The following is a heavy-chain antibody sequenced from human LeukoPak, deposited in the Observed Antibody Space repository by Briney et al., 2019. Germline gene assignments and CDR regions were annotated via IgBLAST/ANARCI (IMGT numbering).Heavy chain of an antibody. D-gene: IGHD5/OR15-5a*01. CDR1: GGSFSGYY. J-gene: IGHJ6*02. V-gene: IGHV4-59*08. Sequence: PSETLSLTCAVYGGSFSGYYWSWIRQPPGKGLEWIGYIYYSGSTNYNPSLKSRVTISVDTSKNQFSLKLSSVAAADTAVYYCARLAGAGQCRSYYYYGMDVWGQGTTVTVSS. CDR3: ARLAGAGQCRSYYYYGMDV. CDR2: IYYSGST.